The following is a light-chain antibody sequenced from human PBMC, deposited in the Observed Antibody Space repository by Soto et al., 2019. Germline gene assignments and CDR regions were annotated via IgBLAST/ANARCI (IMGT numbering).Light chain of an antibody. Sequence: DIQMTQSPSTLSASVGDRVTITCRASQSISSWLAWYQQKPGKAPKLLIYDASSLESGVQSRFSGSGSGTEFTPTISSLQPDEFATYYCQQYNSYSITVGQGTRLEIK. V-gene: IGKV1-5*01. CDR1: QSISSW. J-gene: IGKJ5*01. CDR2: DAS. CDR3: QQYNSYSIT.